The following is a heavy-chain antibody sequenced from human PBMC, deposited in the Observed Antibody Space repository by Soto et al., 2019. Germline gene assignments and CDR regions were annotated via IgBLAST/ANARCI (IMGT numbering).Heavy chain of an antibody. D-gene: IGHD3-22*01. CDR1: GDTFTSYG. CDR2: ISAYNGNT. Sequence: ASVKVLCKASGDTFTSYGISWVRQAPGEGREWRGWISAYNGNTNYAQKLQGRVTITADKSTSTAYMELSSLRSEDTAFYYSACLRSHYYDRSAERAFDIWAQGTMVT. CDR3: ACLRSHYYDRSAERAFDI. V-gene: IGHV1-18*04. J-gene: IGHJ3*02.